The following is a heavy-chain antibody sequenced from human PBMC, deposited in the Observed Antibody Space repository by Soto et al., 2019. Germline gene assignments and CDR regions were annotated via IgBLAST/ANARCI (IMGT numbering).Heavy chain of an antibody. J-gene: IGHJ3*02. CDR2: IKPDGSEK. CDR3: ARGDYYDSSGPFSDAFDI. D-gene: IGHD3-22*01. CDR1: GFTYSSYW. Sequence: CSAAGFTYSSYWMSWVRQAPGKGLEWVANIKPDGSEKWYVDSVKGRFTIARDNAKNSLYLQMNSLRAEDTAVYYCARGDYYDSSGPFSDAFDIWGQGTMVTVSS. V-gene: IGHV3-7*04.